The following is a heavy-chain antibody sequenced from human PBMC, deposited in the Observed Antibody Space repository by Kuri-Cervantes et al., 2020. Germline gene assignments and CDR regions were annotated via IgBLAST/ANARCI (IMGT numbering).Heavy chain of an antibody. CDR3: ARAARAVVTAIDPQGGWYYFDY. CDR1: GFTFSSYG. D-gene: IGHD2-21*02. Sequence: GESLKISCAASGFTFSSYGIHWVRQAPGKGLEWVAVIWYDGSNKYYTDSVKGRFTISRDNSKKTLYLQMNWLRAEDTAVYYCARAARAVVTAIDPQGGWYYFDYWGQGTLVTVSS. J-gene: IGHJ4*02. CDR2: IWYDGSNK. V-gene: IGHV3-33*01.